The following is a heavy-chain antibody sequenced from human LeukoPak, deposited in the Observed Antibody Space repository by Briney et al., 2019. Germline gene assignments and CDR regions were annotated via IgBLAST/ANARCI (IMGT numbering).Heavy chain of an antibody. CDR2: IIPILGIA. CDR3: ARDGTLVGAPIDY. CDR1: GGTFSSYA. J-gene: IGHJ4*02. V-gene: IGHV1-69*04. Sequence: SVKVSCKASGGTFSSYAISWVRQAPGQGLEWMGRIIPILGIANYAQKFQGRVTITADKSTSTAYMELSSLRSEDTAVYYCARDGTLVGAPIDYWGQGTLVTVSS. D-gene: IGHD1-26*01.